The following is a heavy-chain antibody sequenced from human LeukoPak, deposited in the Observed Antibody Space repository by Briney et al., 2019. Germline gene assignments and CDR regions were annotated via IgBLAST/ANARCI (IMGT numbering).Heavy chain of an antibody. CDR1: GFTFSSYS. CDR3: ARDGYQLLSLDY. V-gene: IGHV3-21*01. D-gene: IGHD2-2*01. CDR2: ISSSSSYI. J-gene: IGHJ4*02. Sequence: GGSLRLSCAASGFTFSSYSMNWVRQVPGKGLEWVSSISSSSSYIYYADSVKGRFTISRDNAKNSLYLQMNSLRAEDTAVYYCARDGYQLLSLDYWGQGTLVTVSS.